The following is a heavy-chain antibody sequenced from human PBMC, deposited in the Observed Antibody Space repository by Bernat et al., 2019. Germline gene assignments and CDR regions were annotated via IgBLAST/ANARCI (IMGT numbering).Heavy chain of an antibody. CDR3: ARVKSIAVAATLVEI. CDR1: GFTFSSYG. J-gene: IGHJ3*02. Sequence: QVQLVESGGGVVQPGRSLRLSCAASGFTFSSYGMHWVRPAPGKGLEWVAVIWYDGSNKYYADSVKGRFTISRDNSKNTLYLQMNSLRAEDTAVYYCARVKSIAVAATLVEIWGQGTMVTVSS. V-gene: IGHV3-33*01. CDR2: IWYDGSNK. D-gene: IGHD6-19*01.